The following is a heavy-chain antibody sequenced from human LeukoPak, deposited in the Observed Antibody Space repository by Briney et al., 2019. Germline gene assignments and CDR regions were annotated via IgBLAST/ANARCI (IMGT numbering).Heavy chain of an antibody. J-gene: IGHJ3*02. CDR2: IYYSGST. CDR1: GGSIISYY. Sequence: SETVAITCTVSGGSIISYYWSWIRQPPGKGLECIGYIYYSGSTNYNPSLKSRVTISVDTSKNQFSLKLSSVTAADTAVYYCARLPAVRVAELYCYDAFDIWGQGTMVTVS. CDR3: ARLPAVRVAELYCYDAFDI. D-gene: IGHD2-21*02. V-gene: IGHV4-59*01.